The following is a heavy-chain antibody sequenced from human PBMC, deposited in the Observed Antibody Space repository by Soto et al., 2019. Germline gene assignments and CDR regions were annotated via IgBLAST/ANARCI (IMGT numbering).Heavy chain of an antibody. D-gene: IGHD3-10*01. J-gene: IGHJ4*02. V-gene: IGHV3-30-3*01. CDR3: ARDQVVRGVIFDY. CDR1: GFTFSSYA. Sequence: QVQLVESGGGVVQPGRSLRLSCAASGFTFSSYAMHWVRQAPGKGLEWVAVISYDGSNKYYADSVKGRFTISRDNSKNTLYQQMNSLRAEDTSVYYCARDQVVRGVIFDYWGQGTLVTVTS. CDR2: ISYDGSNK.